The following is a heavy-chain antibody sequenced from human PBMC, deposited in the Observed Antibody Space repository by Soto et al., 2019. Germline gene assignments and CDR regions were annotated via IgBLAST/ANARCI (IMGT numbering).Heavy chain of an antibody. D-gene: IGHD4-4*01. CDR3: AADPMDDYNAFNY. V-gene: IGHV4-4*02. J-gene: IGHJ4*02. Sequence: QVQLQESGPGLVKPSGTLSLTCAVSGASISSSNWWSWVRQPPGKGLEWIGEIDRSGTTHYNPSLKSRGTISVDKSNSQFSLNLNSVTAADTAIYYCAADPMDDYNAFNYWGQGTLVTVSS. CDR1: GASISSSNW. CDR2: IDRSGTT.